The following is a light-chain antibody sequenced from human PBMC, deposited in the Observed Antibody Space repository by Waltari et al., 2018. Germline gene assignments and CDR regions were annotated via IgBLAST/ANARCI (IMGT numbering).Light chain of an antibody. Sequence: QSALTQPASVSGSPGQSITISCTGTTSNVGHYDLSSWYQQHPGKAPKLIISEVNKRPSGISDRFSGSKSGNTASLTISGLLTEDEADYYCCSYAGSSTVMFGGGTKLTVL. V-gene: IGLV2-23*02. CDR1: TSNVGHYDL. CDR3: CSYAGSSTVM. CDR2: EVN. J-gene: IGLJ3*02.